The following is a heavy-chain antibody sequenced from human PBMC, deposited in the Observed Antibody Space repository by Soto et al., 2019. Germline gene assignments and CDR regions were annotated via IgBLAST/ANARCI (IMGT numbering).Heavy chain of an antibody. CDR3: ARDVRYYYDGSGYQLET. CDR1: GFTFSSYA. V-gene: IGHV3-30-3*01. D-gene: IGHD3-22*01. J-gene: IGHJ5*02. CDR2: ISYDGSNK. Sequence: GGSLRLSCAASGFTFSSYAMHWVRQAPGKGLEWVAVISYDGSNKYYADSVKGRFTISRDNSKNTLYLQMNSLRAEDTAVYYCARDVRYYYDGSGYQLETWGQGTLVTVSS.